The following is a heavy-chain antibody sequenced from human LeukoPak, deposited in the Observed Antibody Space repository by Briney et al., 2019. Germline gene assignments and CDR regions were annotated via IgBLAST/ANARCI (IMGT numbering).Heavy chain of an antibody. D-gene: IGHD3-22*01. Sequence: PGGSLRLSCAASGYTFSSYAMCGVRQAPGKGLEWVSAISVSGGSTYYADSVKGRFTISRDNSKNTLYLQMNSLRAEDPAVYYCADPHGVRRNYYDSSRYRFPAYWGQGPLVTVFS. CDR3: ADPHGVRRNYYDSSRYRFPAY. CDR2: ISVSGGST. J-gene: IGHJ4*02. V-gene: IGHV3-23*01. CDR1: GYTFSSYA.